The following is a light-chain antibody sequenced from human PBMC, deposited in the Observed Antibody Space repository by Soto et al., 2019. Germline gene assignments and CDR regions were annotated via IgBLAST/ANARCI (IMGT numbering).Light chain of an antibody. CDR1: QSISGS. CDR2: GAS. Sequence: IQMTPSLSSLXTSXCGGGPNAXXASQSISGSLNWYQQKPGKAPKLLIYGASTLQSGVPSRFSGSGSGTDFTLTISSLQPEDFATYYCQQYDNLPLIFGQGTRLEIK. V-gene: IGKV1-33*01. CDR3: QQYDNLPLI. J-gene: IGKJ5*01.